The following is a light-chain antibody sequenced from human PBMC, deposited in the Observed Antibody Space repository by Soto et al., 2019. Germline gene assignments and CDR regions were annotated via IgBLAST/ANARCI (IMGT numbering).Light chain of an antibody. Sequence: EIVLTQSPATLSLSPGERPTLSCRASQSVRNYLAWYQQKPGQPPRLLIYDASNGATGIPAMFSGSGSGTDFTLPISSLEPEDFAVYYCQQRYNLPWTFGQGNKVEIK. CDR1: QSVRNY. CDR3: QQRYNLPWT. V-gene: IGKV3-11*01. J-gene: IGKJ1*01. CDR2: DAS.